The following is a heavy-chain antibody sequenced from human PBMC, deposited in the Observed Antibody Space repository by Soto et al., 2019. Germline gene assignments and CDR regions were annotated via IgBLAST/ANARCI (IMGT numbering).Heavy chain of an antibody. Sequence: QITLKESGPTLVKPTQTLTLTCTFSGFSLSTHGEGVGWVRQPAGKALEWLALIYWDDDKRYSASLNSRLTITKDTSKNQVVLTMTNMDPVDTATYYCAHAMLYCTGGSCSTWFDSWGQGTLVTVSS. CDR1: GFSLSTHGEG. D-gene: IGHD2-15*01. V-gene: IGHV2-5*02. CDR2: IYWDDDK. J-gene: IGHJ5*01. CDR3: AHAMLYCTGGSCSTWFDS.